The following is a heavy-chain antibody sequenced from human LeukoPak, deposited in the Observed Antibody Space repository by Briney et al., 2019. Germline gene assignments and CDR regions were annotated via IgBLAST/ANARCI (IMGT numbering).Heavy chain of an antibody. CDR3: AKDLNSTYNYDSSGYEDAFEI. CDR2: IWYDGSNK. Sequence: PGRSLRLSCAASGFTFSSYGMHWVRQAPGKGLEWVAVIWYDGSNKYYADSVKGRFTISRDNSKNTLYLQMNSLRAEDTAVYYCAKDLNSTYNYDSSGYEDAFEIWGQGTMVTVSS. CDR1: GFTFSSYG. J-gene: IGHJ3*02. V-gene: IGHV3-33*06. D-gene: IGHD3-22*01.